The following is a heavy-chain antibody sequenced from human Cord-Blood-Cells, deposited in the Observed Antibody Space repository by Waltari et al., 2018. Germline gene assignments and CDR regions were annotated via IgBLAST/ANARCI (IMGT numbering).Heavy chain of an antibody. CDR1: GGSIRSYY. Sequence: QVQLQESGPGLVKPSETLSLTCTVSGGSIRSYYWSWLRQPPGKGLEWIGYICYSGSTNYNPSLKSRVTISVDTSKNQFSLKLSSVTAADTAVYYCARVRGYSGYDAFDIWGQGTMVTVSS. CDR3: ARVRGYSGYDAFDI. D-gene: IGHD5-12*01. CDR2: ICYSGST. V-gene: IGHV4-59*01. J-gene: IGHJ3*02.